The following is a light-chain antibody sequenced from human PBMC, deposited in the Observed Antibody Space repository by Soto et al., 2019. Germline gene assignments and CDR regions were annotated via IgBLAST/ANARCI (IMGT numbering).Light chain of an antibody. CDR3: QQFNSFPLT. Sequence: IQIAQSPSALSASVGDGVTITCQASQDISNYLNWYQQKPGKAPKVLIYDASSLESGVPSRFSGSGSGTDFTLTISSLQPEDFASYYCQQFNSFPLTFGGGTKVDIK. CDR2: DAS. V-gene: IGKV1-13*02. CDR1: QDISNY. J-gene: IGKJ4*01.